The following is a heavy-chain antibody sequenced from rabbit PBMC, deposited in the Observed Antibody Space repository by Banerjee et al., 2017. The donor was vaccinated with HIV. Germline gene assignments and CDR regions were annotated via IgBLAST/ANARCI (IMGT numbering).Heavy chain of an antibody. CDR1: GFSFSSNW. J-gene: IGHJ2*01. D-gene: IGHD1-1*01. V-gene: IGHV1S45*01. CDR2: IDTNDGDT. Sequence: LEESGGGLVKPGGTLTLICTVSGFSFSSNWICWVRQAPGKGLEWIACIDTNDGDTDYANWPKGRFTISKTSSTTVTLQMTSLTAADTATYFCARNYVNAFDPWGQGTLVTVS. CDR3: ARNYVNAFDP.